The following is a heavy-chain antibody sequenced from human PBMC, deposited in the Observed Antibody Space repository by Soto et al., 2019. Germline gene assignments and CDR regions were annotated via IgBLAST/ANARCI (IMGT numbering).Heavy chain of an antibody. V-gene: IGHV1-69*01. CDR1: GGTFSKYA. CDR2: IIPLFGTA. Sequence: QVQLVQSGAEVKKPGSSVKVSCKASGGTFSKYAFSWVRQAPGQGLEWMGGIIPLFGTADYAQRFQGRGRITADEPTPTAYMEVSSLRSDDTATYYCAGAWPRGTMIVIDDDNYGMDVWGQGTTVTVSS. J-gene: IGHJ6*02. D-gene: IGHD3-22*01. CDR3: AGAWPRGTMIVIDDDNYGMDV.